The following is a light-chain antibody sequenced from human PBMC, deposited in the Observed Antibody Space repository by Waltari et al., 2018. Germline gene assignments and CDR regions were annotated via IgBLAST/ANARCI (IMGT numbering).Light chain of an antibody. CDR1: ESVRRA. CDR2: DAS. V-gene: IGKV3-20*01. Sequence: EIVLTQSPGTLSLSPGESATLSCRASESVRRALAGYQQRPGQAPRLLIYDASARATGIPDRFSGSGSGTDFSLTISRLEPEDFALYYCQHYRSLPVTFGQGTKVEIK. J-gene: IGKJ1*01. CDR3: QHYRSLPVT.